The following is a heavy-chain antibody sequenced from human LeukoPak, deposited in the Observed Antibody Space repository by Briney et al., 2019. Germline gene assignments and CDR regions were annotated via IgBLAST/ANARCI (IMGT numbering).Heavy chain of an antibody. CDR2: INPNSGGT. CDR3: ARASWEGDYFDY. Sequence: GASVKVSCKASGYTFTGYYMHWVRQAPGQGLEWMGWINPNSGGTNYAQKFQGRVTMTRDTSISTAYMELSRLRPDDTAVYYCARASWEGDYFDYWGQGTLVTVSS. V-gene: IGHV1-2*02. J-gene: IGHJ4*02. D-gene: IGHD7-27*01. CDR1: GYTFTGYY.